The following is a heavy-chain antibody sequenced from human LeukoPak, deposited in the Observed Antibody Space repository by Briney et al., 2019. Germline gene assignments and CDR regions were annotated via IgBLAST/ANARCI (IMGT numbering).Heavy chain of an antibody. CDR3: ARDLRSTMVRGVIAYYYYYMDV. J-gene: IGHJ6*03. CDR2: IIPIFGTA. CDR1: GYTFTGYY. V-gene: IGHV1-69*13. Sequence: SVKVSCKASGYTFTGYYMHWVRQAPGQGLEWMGGIIPIFGTANYAQKFQGRVTITADESTSTAYMELSSLRSEDTAVYYCARDLRSTMVRGVIAYYYYYMDVWGKGTTVTVSS. D-gene: IGHD3-10*01.